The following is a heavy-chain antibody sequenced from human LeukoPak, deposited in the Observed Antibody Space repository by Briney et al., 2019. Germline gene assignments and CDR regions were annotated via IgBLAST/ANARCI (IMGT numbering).Heavy chain of an antibody. CDR1: GGSISSSSYY. Sequence: SETLSLTCTVSGGSISSSSYYWGWIRQPPGKGLEWIGSIYYSGSTYYNPSLKSRVTISVDTSKNQFSLKLSSVTAADTAVYYCAGDDIITGTTGYFDYWGQGTLVTVSS. V-gene: IGHV4-39*07. J-gene: IGHJ4*02. D-gene: IGHD1-14*01. CDR2: IYYSGST. CDR3: AGDDIITGTTGYFDY.